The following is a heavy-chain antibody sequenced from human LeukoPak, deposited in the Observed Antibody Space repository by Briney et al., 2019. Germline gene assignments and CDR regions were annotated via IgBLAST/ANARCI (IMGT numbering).Heavy chain of an antibody. D-gene: IGHD3-9*01. Sequence: GGALRLSCAASGFTFSDYWMTWVRQAPGKGLEWVANIKPDGSEKYYVDSVRSRVTISRDNAKNSLYLQMNSPRVEDTAVYYCARVDIPLFDYWGQGTLVTVSS. CDR2: IKPDGSEK. CDR3: ARVDIPLFDY. V-gene: IGHV3-7*01. CDR1: GFTFSDYW. J-gene: IGHJ4*02.